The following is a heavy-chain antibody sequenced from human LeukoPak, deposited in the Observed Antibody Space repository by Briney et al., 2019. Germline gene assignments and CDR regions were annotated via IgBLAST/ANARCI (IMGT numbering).Heavy chain of an antibody. J-gene: IGHJ3*02. CDR1: GFTFSDHY. CDR2: TRNKATSYTT. Sequence: GGSLRLSCAASGFTFSDHYMDWVRQAPGKGLEWVGRTRNKATSYTTEYAASVKGRFTISRDDSKNSLYLQMNSLKTEDTAVYYCARIVAGSGPDAFDIWGLGTMVTVSS. V-gene: IGHV3-72*01. D-gene: IGHD2-15*01. CDR3: ARIVAGSGPDAFDI.